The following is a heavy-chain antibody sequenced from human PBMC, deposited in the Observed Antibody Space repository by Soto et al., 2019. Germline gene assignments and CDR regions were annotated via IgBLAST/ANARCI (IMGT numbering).Heavy chain of an antibody. CDR3: ARGGLRNRFYYYYGMDV. CDR2: INHSGST. CDR1: GGSFSGYY. V-gene: IGHV4-34*01. D-gene: IGHD3-3*01. J-gene: IGHJ6*02. Sequence: KPSETLSLTCAVYGGSFSGYYWSWIRQPPGKGLEWIGEINHSGSTNYNPSLKSRVTISVDTSKNQFSLKLSSVTAADTAVYYCARGGLRNRFYYYYGMDVWGQGTTVTVSS.